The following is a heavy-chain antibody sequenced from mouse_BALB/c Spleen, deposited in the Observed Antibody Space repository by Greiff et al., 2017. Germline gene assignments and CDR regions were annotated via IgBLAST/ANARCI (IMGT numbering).Heavy chain of an antibody. CDR3: AKAYYGNCFAY. Sequence: EVMLVESGGGLVKPGGSLKLSCAASGFTFSDYYMYWVRQTPEKRLEWVATISDGGSYTYYPDSVKGRFTISRDNAKNNLYLQMSSLKSEDTAMYYCAKAYYGNCFAYWGQGTLVTVAA. V-gene: IGHV5-4*02. CDR1: GFTFSDYY. J-gene: IGHJ3*01. CDR2: ISDGGSYT. D-gene: IGHD2-10*01.